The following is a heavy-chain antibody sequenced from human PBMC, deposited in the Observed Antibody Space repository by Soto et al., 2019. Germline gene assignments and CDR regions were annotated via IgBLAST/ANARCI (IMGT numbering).Heavy chain of an antibody. CDR2: IYYSGST. V-gene: IGHV4-30-4*01. Sequence: PSETLSLTCTVSGGSISSGDYYWSWIRQPPGKGLEWIGYIYYSGSTYYNPSLKSRVTISVDKSKNQFSLKVSSVTAADTAVYYCARGYSGYDTHFDNWGQGTLVTVSS. CDR1: GGSISSGDYY. CDR3: ARGYSGYDTHFDN. D-gene: IGHD5-12*01. J-gene: IGHJ4*02.